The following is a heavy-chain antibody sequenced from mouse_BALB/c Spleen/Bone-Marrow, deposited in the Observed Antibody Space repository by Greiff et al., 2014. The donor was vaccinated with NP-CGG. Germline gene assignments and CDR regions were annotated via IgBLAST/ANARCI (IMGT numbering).Heavy chain of an antibody. CDR1: GFTFSSFG. D-gene: IGHD1-1*01. J-gene: IGHJ2*01. Sequence: DVKLVESGGGLVQPGGSRKLSCAASGFTFSSFGMHWVRQAPEKGLEWVAYISSGSSTVYYADKVRGRFTISRDNPKNTLFLQMTSLGSEDTAMYYCARSGSSSGYFDYWGQGTTLTVSS. V-gene: IGHV5-17*02. CDR3: ARSGSSSGYFDY. CDR2: ISSGSSTV.